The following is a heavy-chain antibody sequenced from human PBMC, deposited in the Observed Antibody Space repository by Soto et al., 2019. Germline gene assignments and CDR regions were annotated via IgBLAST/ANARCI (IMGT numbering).Heavy chain of an antibody. CDR1: GFSFTTYG. J-gene: IGHJ5*02. Sequence: VGSLRLSCAASGFSFTTYGMSWVRQAPGKGLEWVSDISSTGLYTYLADSVRGRFTISRDNSKNTLYLQMNSLRVDDTAVYFCTKSWLFEKNWFDPWGQGTLVTVSS. CDR3: TKSWLFEKNWFDP. D-gene: IGHD3-22*01. V-gene: IGHV3-23*01. CDR2: ISSTGLYT.